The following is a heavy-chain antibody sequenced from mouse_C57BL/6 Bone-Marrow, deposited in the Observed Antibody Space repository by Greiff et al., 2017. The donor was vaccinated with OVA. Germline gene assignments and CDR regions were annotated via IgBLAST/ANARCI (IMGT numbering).Heavy chain of an antibody. CDR2: ILPGSGST. CDR1: GYTFTGYW. V-gene: IGHV1-9*01. Sequence: VQLQQSGAELVTPGASVKLSCKASGYTFTGYWIEWVKQRPGHGLEWIGEILPGSGSTNYNEKFKGKATFHADKPSNTADMELLSLTTDDSAIYYCARSPMFAYWGQGTRVTVSA. CDR3: ARSPMFAY. J-gene: IGHJ3*01.